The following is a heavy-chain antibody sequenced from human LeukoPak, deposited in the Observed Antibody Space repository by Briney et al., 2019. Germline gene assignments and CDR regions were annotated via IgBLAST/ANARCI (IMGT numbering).Heavy chain of an antibody. CDR3: AKTPTALVRGGYYFDN. CDR2: INHSGST. CDR1: GGSFSGYY. J-gene: IGHJ4*02. Sequence: SETLSLTCAVYGGSFSGYYWSWIRQPPGKGLEWIGEINHSGSTDYNPSLKSRVTISVDTSKNQFSPKLSSVTAADTAVYYCAKTPTALVRGGYYFDNWGQGTLVTVSS. D-gene: IGHD6-6*01. V-gene: IGHV4-34*01.